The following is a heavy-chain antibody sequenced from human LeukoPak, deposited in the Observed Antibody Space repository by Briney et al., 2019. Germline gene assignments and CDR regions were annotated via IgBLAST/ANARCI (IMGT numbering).Heavy chain of an antibody. J-gene: IGHJ4*02. V-gene: IGHV4-31*03. D-gene: IGHD3-9*01. Sequence: SETLSLTCNVSGVSISRGGYYWSWMRQHPGQGLEWIGYINHSGSTSYNPSLKTRVTISADTSKSHFSLRLNSVTAADTAVYYCASHLDTTGYDYVDYWGQGTLVTVSS. CDR3: ASHLDTTGYDYVDY. CDR2: INHSGST. CDR1: GVSISRGGYY.